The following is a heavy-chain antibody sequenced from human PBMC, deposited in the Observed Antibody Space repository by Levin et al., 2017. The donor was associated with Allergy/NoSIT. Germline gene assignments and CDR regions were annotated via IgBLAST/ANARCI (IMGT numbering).Heavy chain of an antibody. CDR1: GFTFTSYA. D-gene: IGHD1-26*01. CDR2: ISGSGDGENT. J-gene: IGHJ4*02. CDR3: AKDHSWTYQKSGNHFDY. V-gene: IGHV3-23*01. Sequence: GGSLRLSCAASGFTFTSYAMTWVRQAPGKGLEWVSAISGSGDGENTYYADSVKGRFTISRDNSKNTLYLQMNSLRAEDTAVYYCAKDHSWTYQKSGNHFDYWGQGTLVTVSS.